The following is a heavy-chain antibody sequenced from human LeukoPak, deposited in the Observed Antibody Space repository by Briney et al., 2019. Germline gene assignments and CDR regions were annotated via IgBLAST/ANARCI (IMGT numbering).Heavy chain of an antibody. V-gene: IGHV4-59*01. CDR2: IYFSGGT. J-gene: IGHJ4*02. D-gene: IGHD3-22*01. CDR3: AVGSGYYPGYFDY. CDR1: GGSISSYY. Sequence: PSETLSLTCTVSGGSISSYYWSWIRQPPGNGLEWVGYIYFSGGTNYHPSLKSRVTISVDTSKNQFSLKLSSVTAADTAVYYCAVGSGYYPGYFDYWGQGTLVTVSS.